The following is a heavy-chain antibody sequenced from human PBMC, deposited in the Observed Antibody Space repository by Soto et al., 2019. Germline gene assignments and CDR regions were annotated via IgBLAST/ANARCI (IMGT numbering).Heavy chain of an antibody. CDR2: IWASGTAK. CDR1: GFALSTYA. J-gene: IGHJ5*02. V-gene: IGHV3-33*01. CDR3: ARSGGSGTYPHWFDT. D-gene: IGHD3-10*01. Sequence: QVQLVESGGGVVQPGGSLRLSCAASGFALSTYAMQWVRQAPGKGLEWVTCIWASGTAKYNADPMQGRFTFSRDICKNMLYLEINSLRAEDTAVYYCARSGGSGTYPHWFDTWGQGTLVTVSS.